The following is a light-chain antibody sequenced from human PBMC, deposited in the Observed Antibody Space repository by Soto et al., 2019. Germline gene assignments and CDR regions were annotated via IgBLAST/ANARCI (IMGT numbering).Light chain of an antibody. CDR1: RDISVY. V-gene: IGKV1-33*01. CDR3: QQYDNHPPYT. J-gene: IGKJ2*01. Sequence: DIQMTQSPSSLSASVGDRATITCQASRDISVYLNWYQQKPGQPPKLLVFDASNLHTGVTSRFSGSATRTHVTITISSPQPEDIATYDCQQYDNHPPYTFGQGTKLEIQ. CDR2: DAS.